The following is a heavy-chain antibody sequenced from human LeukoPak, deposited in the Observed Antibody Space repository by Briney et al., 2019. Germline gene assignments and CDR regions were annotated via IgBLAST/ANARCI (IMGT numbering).Heavy chain of an antibody. D-gene: IGHD2-2*01. CDR2: INPNSGGT. CDR1: GYTFTGYY. Sequence: ASVKVSCKASGYTFTGYYMHWVRQAPGQGREWMGWINPNSGGTNYAQKFQGRVTMTRDTSISTAYMELSRLRSDDTAVYYCARDGTSWFMDYYYYMDVWGKGTTVTVSS. CDR3: ARDGTSWFMDYYYYMDV. V-gene: IGHV1-2*02. J-gene: IGHJ6*03.